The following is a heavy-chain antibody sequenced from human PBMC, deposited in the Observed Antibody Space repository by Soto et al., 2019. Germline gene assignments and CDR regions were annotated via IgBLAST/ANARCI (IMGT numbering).Heavy chain of an antibody. D-gene: IGHD2-15*01. Sequence: GGSLRLSCAASGFTFSSYGMHWVRQAPGKGLEWVAVISYDGSNKYYADSVKGRFTISRDNSKNTLYLQMNSLRAEDTAVYYCAKGTRGNYCSGGSCPRPYYYYYGMDVWGQGTTVTVSS. CDR3: AKGTRGNYCSGGSCPRPYYYYYGMDV. J-gene: IGHJ6*02. CDR1: GFTFSSYG. V-gene: IGHV3-30*18. CDR2: ISYDGSNK.